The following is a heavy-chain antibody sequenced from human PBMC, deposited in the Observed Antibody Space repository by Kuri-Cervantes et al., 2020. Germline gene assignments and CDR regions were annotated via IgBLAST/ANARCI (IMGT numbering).Heavy chain of an antibody. J-gene: IGHJ4*02. CDR2: ILYDGSKK. V-gene: IGHV3-30*19. CDR1: GFTFSSYG. Sequence: GESLKISCAASGFTFSSYGMHWVRQAPGKGLGWVAVILYDGSKKYYADSVKGRFTISRDNSKNTLYLQMNSLRAEETAVYYCARDGVSIAAAGIYYFDYWGQGTLVTVSS. CDR3: ARDGVSIAAAGIYYFDY. D-gene: IGHD6-13*01.